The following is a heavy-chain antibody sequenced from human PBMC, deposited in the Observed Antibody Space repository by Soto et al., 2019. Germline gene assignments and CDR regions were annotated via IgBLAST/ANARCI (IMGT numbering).Heavy chain of an antibody. CDR3: ARRPPAAPYYYYYMDV. J-gene: IGHJ6*03. CDR1: GGSISSSSYY. CDR2: IYYSGST. V-gene: IGHV4-39*01. Sequence: SETLSLTCTVSGGSISSSSYYWGWIRQPPGKGLEWIGSIYYSGSTYYNPSLKSRVTISVDTSKNQFSLKLSSVTAADTAVYYCARRPPAAPYYYYYMDVWGKGTTVTVSS.